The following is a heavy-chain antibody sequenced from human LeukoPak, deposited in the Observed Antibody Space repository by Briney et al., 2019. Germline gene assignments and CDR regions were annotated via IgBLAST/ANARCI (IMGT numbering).Heavy chain of an antibody. V-gene: IGHV3-30*18. D-gene: IGHD3-3*01. Sequence: GGSLRLSCAASGFTVSSTYMSWVRQAPGKGLEWVAVISYDGSNKYYADSVKGRFTISRDNSKNTLYLQMNSLRAEDTTVYYCAKDEAIFGVFHYFDYWGQGTLVTVSS. CDR2: ISYDGSNK. CDR3: AKDEAIFGVFHYFDY. J-gene: IGHJ4*02. CDR1: GFTVSSTY.